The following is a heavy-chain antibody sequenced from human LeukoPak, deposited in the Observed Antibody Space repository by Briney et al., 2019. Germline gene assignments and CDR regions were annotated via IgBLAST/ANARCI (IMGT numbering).Heavy chain of an antibody. V-gene: IGHV3-21*01. CDR2: ISSSGTYI. CDR1: GCTFSSYA. Sequence: GGSLRLACAASGCTFSSYAMNWIRQAPGKGLEWVSSISSSGTYIYYADLVEGRFTISRDNAKNSLYLQMNSLRAEGTAVYYCARGVGNYRYYFDYWGQGTLVTVSS. D-gene: IGHD3-22*01. J-gene: IGHJ4*02. CDR3: ARGVGNYRYYFDY.